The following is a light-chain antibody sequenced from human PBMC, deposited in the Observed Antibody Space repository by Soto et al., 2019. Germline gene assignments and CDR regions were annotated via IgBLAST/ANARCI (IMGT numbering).Light chain of an antibody. J-gene: IGLJ2*01. CDR1: SSDVGGYNY. CDR3: SSYTSSSPVV. V-gene: IGLV2-14*01. CDR2: EVS. Sequence: QSVLTQPASVSGSPGQSITISCNGTSSDVGGYNYVSWYQQHPGKAPKLMIYEVSNRPSGVSNRFSGSKSGNTASLTISGLQAEDEADYYCSSYTSSSPVVFGGGTKVTVL.